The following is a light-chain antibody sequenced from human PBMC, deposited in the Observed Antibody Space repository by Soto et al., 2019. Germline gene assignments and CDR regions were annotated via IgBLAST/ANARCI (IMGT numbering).Light chain of an antibody. CDR2: ASF. Sequence: DIQMTQSPSSLSASVGDRVTITCRASQSISSYLNWYQQQLGKAPKLLIYASFSLQIEVPPRLSVSGSWTDFAPTISTLQPEDVATYYCQQSHGTQWTFGQGTEVEIK. CDR1: QSISSY. V-gene: IGKV1-39*01. CDR3: QQSHGTQWT. J-gene: IGKJ1*01.